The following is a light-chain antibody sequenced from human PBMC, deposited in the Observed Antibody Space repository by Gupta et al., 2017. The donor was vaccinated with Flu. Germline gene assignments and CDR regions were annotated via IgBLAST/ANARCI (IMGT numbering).Light chain of an antibody. J-gene: IGLJ1*01. CDR1: ALASQY. Sequence: PGQTARITCSGDALASQYGFWYQHKPGQAPVVLIYRDSDRPSGIPERFSGSKSGATVTLTISGVQEEDEADYYCQSVDNSGTYVFGSGTKATVL. V-gene: IGLV3-25*03. CDR3: QSVDNSGTYV. CDR2: RDS.